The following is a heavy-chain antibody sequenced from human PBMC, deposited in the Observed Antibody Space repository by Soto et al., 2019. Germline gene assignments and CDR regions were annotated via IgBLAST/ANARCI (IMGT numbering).Heavy chain of an antibody. D-gene: IGHD5-12*01. CDR3: AREGGYDSPHGC. V-gene: IGHV4-30-4*01. J-gene: IGHJ4*02. Sequence: SETLSLTCTVSGGFISNGDYHWSWIRQPPGKGLEWIGYTYPSGSTYYNASLRSRVTVSIDASKNQFSLKLNSVTAADTAVYYCAREGGYDSPHGCWGQGTLVTVSS. CDR2: TYPSGST. CDR1: GGFISNGDYH.